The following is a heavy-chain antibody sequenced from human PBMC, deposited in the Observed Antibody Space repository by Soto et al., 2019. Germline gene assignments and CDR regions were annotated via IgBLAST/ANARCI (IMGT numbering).Heavy chain of an antibody. D-gene: IGHD4-17*01. CDR1: GFTFSSYA. Sequence: EVQLLQSGGGLVQPGGSLRLSCVASGFTFSSYAMSWVRQAPGKGLEWVSGISGSGAGTYYADSVKGRFTISRDNSKNTLYLQMNSLSAEDTAVYYCAKAYGDYSFDYWGHGTLVPVSS. J-gene: IGHJ4*01. CDR2: ISGSGAGT. CDR3: AKAYGDYSFDY. V-gene: IGHV3-23*01.